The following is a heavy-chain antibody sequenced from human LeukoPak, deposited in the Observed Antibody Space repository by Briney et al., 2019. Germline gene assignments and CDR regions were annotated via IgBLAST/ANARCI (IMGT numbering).Heavy chain of an antibody. V-gene: IGHV4-59*01. Sequence: SETLSLTCTVSGGSISSYYWSWIRQPPGKGLEWTGYIYYSGSTNYNPSLKSRVTISVDTSKNQFSLKLSSVTAADTAVYYCARGSLRYFDWLNYFDYWGQGTLVTVSS. CDR1: GGSISSYY. J-gene: IGHJ4*02. CDR2: IYYSGST. CDR3: ARGSLRYFDWLNYFDY. D-gene: IGHD3-9*01.